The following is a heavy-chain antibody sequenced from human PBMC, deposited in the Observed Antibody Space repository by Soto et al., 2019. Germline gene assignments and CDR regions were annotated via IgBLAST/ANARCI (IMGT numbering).Heavy chain of an antibody. D-gene: IGHD2-15*01. CDR1: GVTFSRYA. V-gene: IGHV3-30-3*01. Sequence: PGGSLRLSCAASGVTFSRYAMHWVRQAPGKGLEWVAVISYDGSNKYYADSVKGRFTISRDNSKNTLYLQMNSLRAEDTAVYYCARVGCSGGSCYRAHYGMDVWGQGATVTVPS. CDR2: ISYDGSNK. CDR3: ARVGCSGGSCYRAHYGMDV. J-gene: IGHJ6*02.